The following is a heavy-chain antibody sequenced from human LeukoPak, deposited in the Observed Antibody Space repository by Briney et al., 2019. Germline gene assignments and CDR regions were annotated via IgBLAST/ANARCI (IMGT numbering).Heavy chain of an antibody. CDR2: IYHSGST. D-gene: IGHD1-26*01. CDR3: VSYSSHDAFDI. V-gene: IGHV4-38-2*01. CDR1: GYSISSGYY. Sequence: RPSETLSLTCAVSGYSISSGYYWGWIRQPPGKGLEWIGSIYHSGSTYYNPSLKSRVTISVDTSKNQFSLKLSSVTAADTAVYYCVSYSSHDAFDIWGQGTMVTDSS. J-gene: IGHJ3*02.